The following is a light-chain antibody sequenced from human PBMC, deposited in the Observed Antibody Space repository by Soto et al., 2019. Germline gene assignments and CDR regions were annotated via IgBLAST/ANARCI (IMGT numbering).Light chain of an antibody. V-gene: IGKV3-20*01. CDR1: QSVSSSY. Sequence: EIVLTQSTGTLSLSPGERATLSCRASQSVSSSYLAWYQQKPGQAPRLLIYGASSRANGIPDRFSGSGSGTDCTLTISRLEPEDFAVYYCQQYGSSPGTFGQGTKLEIK. J-gene: IGKJ2*01. CDR3: QQYGSSPGT. CDR2: GAS.